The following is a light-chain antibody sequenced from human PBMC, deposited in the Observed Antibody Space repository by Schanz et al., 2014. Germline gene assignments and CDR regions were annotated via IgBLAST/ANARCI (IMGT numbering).Light chain of an antibody. V-gene: IGLV1-44*01. CDR1: SSNIGSNT. CDR3: AAWDDSLNGGV. CDR2: SNN. Sequence: QSVLTQPPSASGTSGQRVSISCSGSSSNIGSNTVSWYQQLPGRAPKLLIYSNNNRPSGVPDRFSGSKSGTSASLAISGLQSEDEAAFYCAAWDDSLNGGVFGGGIKLTVL. J-gene: IGLJ3*02.